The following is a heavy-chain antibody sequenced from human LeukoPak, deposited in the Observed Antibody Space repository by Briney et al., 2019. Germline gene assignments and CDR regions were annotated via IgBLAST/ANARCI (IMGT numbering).Heavy chain of an antibody. CDR1: GNSFTSYW. Sequence: GESLKISCKGSGNSFTSYWIGWVRQMPGKGLEWMGIIYPGDYDTRSSPSFQGPVTISADKSISTAYLQWSSLKASDTAMYYCARRYSSSWTKYYFDYWGQGTLVTVSS. J-gene: IGHJ4*02. CDR3: ARRYSSSWTKYYFDY. CDR2: IYPGDYDT. D-gene: IGHD6-13*01. V-gene: IGHV5-51*01.